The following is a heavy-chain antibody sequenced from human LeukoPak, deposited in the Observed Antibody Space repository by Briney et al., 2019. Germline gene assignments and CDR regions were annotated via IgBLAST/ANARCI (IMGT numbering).Heavy chain of an antibody. CDR1: GFTFSSYA. J-gene: IGHJ4*02. V-gene: IGHV3-23*01. D-gene: IGHD3-3*01. Sequence: PGGSLRLPCAASGFTFSSYAMSWVRQAPGKGLEWVSAISGSGGSTYYADSVKGRFTISRDNSKNTLYLQMNSLRAEDTAVYYCAKDRILSYDFWSGYYRALDYWGQGTLVTVSS. CDR3: AKDRILSYDFWSGYYRALDY. CDR2: ISGSGGST.